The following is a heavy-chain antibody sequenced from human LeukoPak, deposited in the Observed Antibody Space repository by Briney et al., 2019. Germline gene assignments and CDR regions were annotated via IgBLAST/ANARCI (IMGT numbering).Heavy chain of an antibody. J-gene: IGHJ5*02. V-gene: IGHV4-38-2*02. Sequence: PSETLSLTCTVSGYSISSDYYWGWIRQPPGKGLEWIGSISHSGSTYYNPSLKSRVTISVDTPKNQFSLKLSSVTAADTAVYYCARPSYCGGDCYSGGWFDPWGQGTLVTVSS. CDR1: GYSISSDYY. D-gene: IGHD2-21*02. CDR3: ARPSYCGGDCYSGGWFDP. CDR2: ISHSGST.